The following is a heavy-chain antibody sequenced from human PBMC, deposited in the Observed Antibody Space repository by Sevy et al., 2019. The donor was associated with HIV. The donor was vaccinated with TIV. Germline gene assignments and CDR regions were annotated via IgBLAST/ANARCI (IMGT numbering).Heavy chain of an antibody. D-gene: IGHD3-22*01. CDR1: GFTFSSYS. Sequence: GGSLRLSCAASGFTFSSYSMNWVRQAPGKGLEWVSSISSSSSYIYYPDSLKGRVTISRDNAKNSLYLQMNSLRAEDTAVYYCASEMYYYDSSGYYTPNYFDYWGQGTLVTVSS. V-gene: IGHV3-21*01. CDR2: ISSSSSYI. CDR3: ASEMYYYDSSGYYTPNYFDY. J-gene: IGHJ4*02.